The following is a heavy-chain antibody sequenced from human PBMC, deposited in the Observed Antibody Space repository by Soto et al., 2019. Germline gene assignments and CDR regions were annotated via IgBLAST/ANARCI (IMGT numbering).Heavy chain of an antibody. Sequence: EVQLVESGGGLVQLGGSLRLSCAASGFTFSSYWMSWVRQAPGKGLEWVANIKQDGSEKYYVDSVKGRFTISRDNAKNSLYLQMNSLRAEDTAVYYCARPQVLRFLEWLLSGAFDIWGQGTMVTVSS. J-gene: IGHJ3*02. V-gene: IGHV3-7*01. CDR2: IKQDGSEK. D-gene: IGHD3-3*01. CDR1: GFTFSSYW. CDR3: ARPQVLRFLEWLLSGAFDI.